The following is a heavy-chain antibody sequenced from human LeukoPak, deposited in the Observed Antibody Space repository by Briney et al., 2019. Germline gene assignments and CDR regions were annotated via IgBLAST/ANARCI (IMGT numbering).Heavy chain of an antibody. CDR3: ARAGSGKKDNNWFDP. V-gene: IGHV5-10-1*01. CDR2: IDPSDSYT. J-gene: IGHJ5*02. CDR1: GYSFTSYW. D-gene: IGHD3-10*01. Sequence: PGESLRISCQGSGYSFTSYWISWVRQMPGKGLEWMGRIDPSDSYTNYSPSFQGHVTISADKSISTAYLQWSSLRASDTAMYYCARAGSGKKDNNWFDPWGQGTLVTVSS.